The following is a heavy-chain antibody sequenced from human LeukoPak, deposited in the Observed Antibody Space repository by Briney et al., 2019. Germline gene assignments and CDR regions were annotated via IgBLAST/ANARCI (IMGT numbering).Heavy chain of an antibody. CDR3: ARDRTSWGYCSGGSCLFDY. J-gene: IGHJ4*02. CDR2: ISAYNGNT. CDR1: GYTFTSYG. V-gene: IGHV1-18*04. Sequence: ASVKVSCKASGYTFTSYGISWVRQAPGQGLEWMGWISAYNGNTNYAQKLQGRDTMTTDTSTSTAYMELRSLRSDDTAVYYCARDRTSWGYCSGGSCLFDYWGQGTLVTVSS. D-gene: IGHD2-15*01.